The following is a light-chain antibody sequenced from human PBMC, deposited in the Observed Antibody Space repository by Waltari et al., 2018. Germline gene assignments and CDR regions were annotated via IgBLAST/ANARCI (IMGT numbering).Light chain of an antibody. V-gene: IGLV2-23*01. CDR3: CSYLGSNTWV. J-gene: IGLJ2*01. Sequence: QSALTQPASVSGSPGPSITISCTGTSSGVGNYDLVSWYQHHPGRAPKLIIYGANERPSGVSNRFSGSKSGIAASLTISGLQAEDEADYYCCSYLGSNTWVFGGGTKLTVL. CDR1: SSGVGNYDL. CDR2: GAN.